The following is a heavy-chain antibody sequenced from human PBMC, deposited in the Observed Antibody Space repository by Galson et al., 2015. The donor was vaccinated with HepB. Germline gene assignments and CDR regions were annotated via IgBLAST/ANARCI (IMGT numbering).Heavy chain of an antibody. D-gene: IGHD2-2*01. J-gene: IGHJ6*03. CDR1: GGSFSGYY. CDR2: INHSGST. V-gene: IGHV4-34*01. Sequence: TLSLTCAVYGGSFSGYYWSWIRQPPGKGLEWIGEINHSGSTNYNPSLKSRVTISVDTSKNQFSLKLSSVTAADTAVYYCARPGGYCSSTSCRTNYYYYYMDVWGKGTTVTVSS. CDR3: ARPGGYCSSTSCRTNYYYYYMDV.